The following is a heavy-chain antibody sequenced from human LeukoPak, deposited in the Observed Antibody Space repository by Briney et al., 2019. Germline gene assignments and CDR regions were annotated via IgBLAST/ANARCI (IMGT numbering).Heavy chain of an antibody. J-gene: IGHJ4*02. CDR3: ATDVGAD. CDR2: IKEDGSEK. CDR1: GLTFSSSW. V-gene: IGHV3-7*01. Sequence: GGSLRLSCAASGLTFSSSWMTWVRQTPGKGLEWVANIKEDGSEKYYVDSVKGRFTISRDNARNSLYLQMNSLRAEDTALYYCATDVGADWGQGTLVTVSS.